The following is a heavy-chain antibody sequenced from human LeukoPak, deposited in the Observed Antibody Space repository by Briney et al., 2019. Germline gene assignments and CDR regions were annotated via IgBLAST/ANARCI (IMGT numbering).Heavy chain of an antibody. D-gene: IGHD2-8*01. Sequence: GGSLRLSCAASGFTFGSYWVSWVRQAPGKGLEGVANIQQNGGSKHYVDSVKGRFTISRDNAKNSLYLQMDNLRAEDTAVYYCATGGDLYCTTANCLPFDYWGQGTLVTVSS. CDR3: ATGGDLYCTTANCLPFDY. J-gene: IGHJ4*02. CDR2: IQQNGGSK. CDR1: GFTFGSYW. V-gene: IGHV3-7*01.